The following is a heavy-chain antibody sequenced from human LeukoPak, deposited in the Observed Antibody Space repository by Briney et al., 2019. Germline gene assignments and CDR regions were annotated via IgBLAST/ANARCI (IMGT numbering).Heavy chain of an antibody. Sequence: GASVKVSCKPSGCSFIRFGISWVRQAPGQGREWMGWIVDYEHNSQYVQRNLQETINIATDTSTGTVYLELRSLRSDDTAVYYCARDLWSFDDSSGYYRDFDCWGQGTLVSV. J-gene: IGHJ4*02. CDR1: GCSFIRFG. D-gene: IGHD3-22*01. CDR2: IVDYEHNS. CDR3: ARDLWSFDDSSGYYRDFDC. V-gene: IGHV1-18*01.